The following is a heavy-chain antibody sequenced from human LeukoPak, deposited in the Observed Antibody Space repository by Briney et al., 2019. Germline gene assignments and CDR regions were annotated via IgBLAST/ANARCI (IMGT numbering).Heavy chain of an antibody. V-gene: IGHV4-38-2*02. CDR2: IYHSGST. CDR1: GYSISSGYY. J-gene: IGHJ5*02. D-gene: IGHD5-12*01. Sequence: SETLSLTCTVSGYSISSGYYWGWIRQPPGRGLEWIGSIYHSGSTYYNPSLKSRVTISVDTSKNQFSLKLSSVTAADTAVYYCARDASIVATILFINWFDPWGQGTLVTVSS. CDR3: ARDASIVATILFINWFDP.